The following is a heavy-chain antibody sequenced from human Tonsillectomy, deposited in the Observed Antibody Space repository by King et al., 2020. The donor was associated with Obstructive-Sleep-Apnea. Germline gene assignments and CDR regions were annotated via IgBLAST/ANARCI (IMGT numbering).Heavy chain of an antibody. Sequence: VQLQESGPGLVKPSETLSLICTVSGGSISTYYWRWSRQPPGRGLEWCGNIYYIGSTNYNPALKSRVTISVDTAKNQFSLKLRSVTAADTAVYYCARHADYGDQYYFHYWGQGTLVTVSS. J-gene: IGHJ4*02. D-gene: IGHD4-17*01. CDR3: ARHADYGDQYYFHY. CDR2: IYYIGST. V-gene: IGHV4-59*08. CDR1: GGSISTYY.